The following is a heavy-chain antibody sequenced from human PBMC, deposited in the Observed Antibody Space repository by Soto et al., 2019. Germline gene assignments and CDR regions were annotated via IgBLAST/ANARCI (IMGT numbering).Heavy chain of an antibody. CDR2: IIPIFGTA. Sequence: VASVKVSCKASGGTFSSYAISWVRQAPGQGLEWMGGIIPIFGTANYAQKFKGRVTITADESTSTAYMDLRSLRSDDTAVYYCARVQGITTFGVYSMYYYGMDVWGQGTMVTVSS. CDR3: ARVQGITTFGVYSMYYYGMDV. V-gene: IGHV1-69*13. D-gene: IGHD3-3*01. CDR1: GGTFSSYA. J-gene: IGHJ6*02.